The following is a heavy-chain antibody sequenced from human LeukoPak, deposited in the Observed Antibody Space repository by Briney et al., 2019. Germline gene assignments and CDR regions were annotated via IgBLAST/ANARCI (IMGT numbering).Heavy chain of an antibody. CDR3: VQTNPWHTTLTGGFDY. CDR2: ISSNGGTT. J-gene: IGHJ4*02. V-gene: IGHV3-64D*09. CDR1: GFTFSSYS. D-gene: IGHD1-1*01. Sequence: GRSLRLACSASGFTFSSYSMHWVRQAPGKGLEYVSAISSNGGTTYYADTVKGRFTISRDNSKNTLYLQMSSLSAEDAAVYYCVQTNPWHTTLTGGFDYWGQGALVTVSS.